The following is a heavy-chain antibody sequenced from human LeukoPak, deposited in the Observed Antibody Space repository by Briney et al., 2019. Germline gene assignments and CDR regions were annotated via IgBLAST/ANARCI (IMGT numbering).Heavy chain of an antibody. CDR2: ISSSGNTI. J-gene: IGHJ4*02. CDR1: GFTFSSYE. CDR3: ARDQGGWDFDY. Sequence: PGGSLRLSCVVSGFTFSSYEMNWVRQAPGKGLEWVSYISSSGNTIYYVDSVKGRFTISRDNAKNSLYLQMNGLRAEDTAVYYCARDQGGWDFDYWGQGTLVTVSS. V-gene: IGHV3-48*03. D-gene: IGHD6-19*01.